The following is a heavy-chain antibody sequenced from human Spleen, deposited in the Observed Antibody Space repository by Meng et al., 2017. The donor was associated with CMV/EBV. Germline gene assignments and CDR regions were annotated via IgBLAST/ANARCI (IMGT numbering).Heavy chain of an antibody. Sequence: SGYTVSSYSMNWVRQAPGKGLEWVSSISSSSSYIYYADSVKGRFTISRDNAKNSLYLQMNSLRAEDTAVYYCARSSPRRGYSYGIDYWGQGTLVTVSS. CDR1: GYTVSSYS. CDR2: ISSSSSYI. CDR3: ARSSPRRGYSYGIDY. D-gene: IGHD5-18*01. V-gene: IGHV3-21*01. J-gene: IGHJ4*02.